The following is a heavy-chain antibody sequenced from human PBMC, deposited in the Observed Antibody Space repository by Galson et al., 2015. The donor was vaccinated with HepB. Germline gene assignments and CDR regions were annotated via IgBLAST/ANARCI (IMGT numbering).Heavy chain of an antibody. CDR1: GFTFSSYS. J-gene: IGHJ6*02. CDR3: AREDTIFGVVGDGMDV. D-gene: IGHD3-3*01. V-gene: IGHV3-48*02. CDR2: ISSSSSTI. Sequence: SLRLSCAASGFTFSSYSMNWVCQAPGKGLEWVSYISSSSSTIYYADSVKGRFTISRDNAKNSLYLQMNSLRDEDTAVYYCAREDTIFGVVGDGMDVWGQGTTVTVSS.